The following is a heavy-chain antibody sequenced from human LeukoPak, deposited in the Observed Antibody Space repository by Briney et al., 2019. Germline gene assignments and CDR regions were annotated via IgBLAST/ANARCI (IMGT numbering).Heavy chain of an antibody. CDR3: ATGPYSDSSEWFDP. V-gene: IGHV3-23*01. CDR2: ISGSGGRT. J-gene: IGHJ5*02. D-gene: IGHD6-6*01. Sequence: GGSLRLSCAASGFTFSSYAMGWVRQTPGKGLEWVSSISGSGGRTYYAASVKGRYTISRDNSKNTLYLQMSSLRAEDTAISYCATGPYSDSSEWFDPWGQGTLVTVSS. CDR1: GFTFSSYA.